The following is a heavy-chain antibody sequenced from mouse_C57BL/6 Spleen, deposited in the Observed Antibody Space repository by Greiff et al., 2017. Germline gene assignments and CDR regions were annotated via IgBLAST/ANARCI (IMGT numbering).Heavy chain of an antibody. D-gene: IGHD1-1*01. CDR2: ISDGGSYT. CDR1: GFTFSSYA. Sequence: EVKLMESGGGLVKPGGSLKLSCTASGFTFSSYAMSWVRQTPEKRLEWVATISDGGSYTYYPDNVKGRFTISRDNARNNRYLQMSHLKSEDTAIYYGERGDYYGSSFEDRGQGTTLTVAT. J-gene: IGHJ2*01. V-gene: IGHV5-4*03. CDR3: ERGDYYGSSFED.